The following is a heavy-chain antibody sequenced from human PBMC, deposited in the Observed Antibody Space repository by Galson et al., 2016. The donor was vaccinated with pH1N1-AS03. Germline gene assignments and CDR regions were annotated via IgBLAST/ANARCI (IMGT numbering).Heavy chain of an antibody. CDR2: ILNSGTT. J-gene: IGHJ4*02. CDR1: GASVSRDY. V-gene: IGHV4-59*02. D-gene: IGHD5-24*01. Sequence: LSLTCTVSGASVSRDYWSWVRQPPGKRLEWIGYILNSGTTMYNPSLNSRVTMSLDTSKNQFSLILSSVSAADTAFYYCTRGMDAYKAGNYWGQGTLVTVSS. CDR3: TRGMDAYKAGNY.